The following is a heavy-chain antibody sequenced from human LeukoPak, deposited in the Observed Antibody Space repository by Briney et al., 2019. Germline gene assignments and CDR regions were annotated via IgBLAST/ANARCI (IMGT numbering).Heavy chain of an antibody. Sequence: GGSLRLSCAASGFTFSSYEMNWVHQAPGKGLEWVSYISRSGTTIFYADSVKGRFTMSRDNAKYSLYLQMNSLRAEDTAVYYCARGGSFYYGMNVWGQGTTVTVSS. CDR1: GFTFSSYE. CDR3: ARGGSFYYGMNV. J-gene: IGHJ6*02. CDR2: ISRSGTTI. V-gene: IGHV3-48*03. D-gene: IGHD3-10*01.